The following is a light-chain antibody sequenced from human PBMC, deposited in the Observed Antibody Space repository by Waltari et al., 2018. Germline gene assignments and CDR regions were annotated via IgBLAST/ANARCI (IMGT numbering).Light chain of an antibody. V-gene: IGLV1-47*01. Sequence: QSVLTQPPSASGTPGQRVTISCSGSTSNIGRNYVYWYQQFPGTAPKLLVYRNNERPSVVPDRISGSKSGTSASLAISGLRSEDESDYYCATWDGSLTAWVFGGGTKVTVL. CDR1: TSNIGRNY. J-gene: IGLJ3*02. CDR3: ATWDGSLTAWV. CDR2: RNN.